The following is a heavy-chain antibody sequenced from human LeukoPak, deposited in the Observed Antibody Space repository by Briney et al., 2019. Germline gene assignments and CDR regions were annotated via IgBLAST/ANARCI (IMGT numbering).Heavy chain of an antibody. J-gene: IGHJ5*02. CDR3: ARGFHDILTGANWFDP. CDR2: INPNSGGT. V-gene: IGHV1-2*02. Sequence: ASVKVSCKASGYTFTGYYMHWMRQAPGQGLEWMGWINPNSGGTNYAQKFQGRVTMTRDTSISTAYMELSRLRSDDTAVYYCARGFHDILTGANWFDPWGQGTLVTVSS. CDR1: GYTFTGYY. D-gene: IGHD3-9*01.